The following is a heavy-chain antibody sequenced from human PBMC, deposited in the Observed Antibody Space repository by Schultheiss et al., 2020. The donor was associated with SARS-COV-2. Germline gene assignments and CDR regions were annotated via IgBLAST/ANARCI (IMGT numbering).Heavy chain of an antibody. D-gene: IGHD3-22*01. CDR1: GFTFSDYY. V-gene: IGHV3-7*03. Sequence: GGSLRLSCAASGFTFSDYYMSWIRQAPGKGLEWVANIKQDGSEKYYVDSVKGRFTISRDNAKNSLYLQMNSLRAEDTAVYYCARVLSGYYPNWGQGTLVTVSS. CDR3: ARVLSGYYPN. J-gene: IGHJ4*02. CDR2: IKQDGSEK.